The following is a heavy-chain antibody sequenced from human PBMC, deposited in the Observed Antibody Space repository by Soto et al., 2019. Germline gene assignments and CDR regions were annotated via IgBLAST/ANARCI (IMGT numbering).Heavy chain of an antibody. J-gene: IGHJ6*02. D-gene: IGHD2-21*02. CDR3: AKESRSSAVTATRVYGMDV. CDR2: ISHDGTNK. CDR1: GFTFSAYG. Sequence: VGSLRLSCTPSGFTFSAYGMHWVRQAPGKGLEWVAAISHDGTNKYYGDSVRGRFTISRDNSKNTLYLQMNTLRNEDTAVYYCAKESRSSAVTATRVYGMDVWGQGTTVTVSS. V-gene: IGHV3-30*18.